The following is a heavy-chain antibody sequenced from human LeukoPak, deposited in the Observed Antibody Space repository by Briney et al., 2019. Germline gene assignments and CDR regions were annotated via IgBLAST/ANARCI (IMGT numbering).Heavy chain of an antibody. Sequence: GGSLRLSCVGSGFTFRSHAMSWVRQAPGKGLEFVSGIYENGGTTYYADSVKGRFSISRDNSKNTLYLQMNSLRAEDTAVYYCAAHYLGYDFWSQGTLVTVSS. CDR3: AAHYLGYDF. CDR2: IYENGGTT. D-gene: IGHD3-3*01. J-gene: IGHJ4*02. V-gene: IGHV3-23*01. CDR1: GFTFRSHA.